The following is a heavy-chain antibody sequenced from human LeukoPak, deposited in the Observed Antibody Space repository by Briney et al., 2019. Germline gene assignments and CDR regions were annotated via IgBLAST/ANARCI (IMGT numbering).Heavy chain of an antibody. Sequence: PGGSLRLSCAASGFTFSDYYMSWIRQAPGKGLEWVSYISSGSSYTNYADSVKGRFTISRDNAKNSLYLQMNSLSAEDTAVYYCARGLLERSTITLGYWGQGTLVTVSS. CDR2: ISSGSSYT. CDR3: ARGLLERSTITLGY. D-gene: IGHD5-24*01. CDR1: GFTFSDYY. J-gene: IGHJ4*02. V-gene: IGHV3-11*06.